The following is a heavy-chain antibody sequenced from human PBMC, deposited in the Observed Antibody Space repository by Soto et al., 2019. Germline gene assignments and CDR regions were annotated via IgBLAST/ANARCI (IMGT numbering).Heavy chain of an antibody. D-gene: IGHD2-15*01. CDR3: AGGRDIFVVVDAIHHYYRKVV. CDR2: IIPILGIA. J-gene: IGHJ6*02. CDR1: GGTFSSYT. Sequence: SVKVSCKASGGTFSSYTISWVRQAPGQGLEWMGRIIPILGIANYAQKFQGRATITADKSTSAAYMELSSLRYEDTAADYCAGGRDIFVVVDAIHHYYRKVVWGQGTTDPGSS. V-gene: IGHV1-69*02.